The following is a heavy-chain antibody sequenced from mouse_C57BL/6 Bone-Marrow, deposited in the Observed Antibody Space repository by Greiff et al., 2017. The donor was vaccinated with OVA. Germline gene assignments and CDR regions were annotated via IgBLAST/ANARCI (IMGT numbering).Heavy chain of an antibody. CDR3: ARINYWYFDV. J-gene: IGHJ1*03. CDR1: GFTFSDYG. V-gene: IGHV5-17*01. Sequence: EVQLVESGGGLVKPGGSLKLSCAASGFTFSDYGMHWVRQAPEKGLEWVAYISSGSSTIYYADTVKGRFTISRDNAKNTLFLQMTSPRSEDTAMYYCARINYWYFDVWGTGTTVTVSS. CDR2: ISSGSSTI.